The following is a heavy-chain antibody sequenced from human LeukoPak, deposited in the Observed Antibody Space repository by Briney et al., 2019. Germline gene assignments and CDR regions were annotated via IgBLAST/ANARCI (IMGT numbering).Heavy chain of an antibody. CDR2: IYHSGST. CDR3: ARKGYGDYNRNFHY. D-gene: IGHD4-17*01. Sequence: SGTLSLNFAFSGGPISSSNWWSLVRPPPGKGLELVGEIYHSGSTNYNPPLKSRVTISVDKSKNQFSLKLSSVTAADTAVYYCARKGYGDYNRNFHYWGQGTLVTVSS. V-gene: IGHV4-4*02. CDR1: GGPISSSNW. J-gene: IGHJ4*02.